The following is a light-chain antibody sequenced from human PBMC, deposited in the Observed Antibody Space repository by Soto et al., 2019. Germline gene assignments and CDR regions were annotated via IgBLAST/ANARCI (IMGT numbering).Light chain of an antibody. CDR2: GAS. J-gene: IGKJ1*01. CDR1: QPISTF. CDR3: QHSYYTPWT. V-gene: IGKV1-39*01. Sequence: DSQMTQSPSSLSASLGDRVTISCRASQPISTFLNWYQQKTGRAPKLLIYGASTLHSGVPSRFSGSGSGTDFTLTISSLRPEDFATYYCQHSYYTPWTFGQGTKVDIK.